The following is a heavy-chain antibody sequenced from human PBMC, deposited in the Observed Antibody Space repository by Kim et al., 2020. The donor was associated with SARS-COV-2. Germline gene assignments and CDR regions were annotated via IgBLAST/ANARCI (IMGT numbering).Heavy chain of an antibody. J-gene: IGHJ4*02. CDR1: GLAFTDAW. V-gene: IGHV3-15*01. CDR2: IRSKADGGTP. CDR3: ATLTFKSTTGDS. D-gene: IGHD1-1*01. Sequence: GGSLRLSCAASGLAFTDAWMSWVRQTPGKGLEWVGRIRSKADGGTPDYAAPVKGRFAISRDDSKKTVFLQMNSLKTEDTGLYYCATLTFKSTTGDSWGQGTLVTVSS.